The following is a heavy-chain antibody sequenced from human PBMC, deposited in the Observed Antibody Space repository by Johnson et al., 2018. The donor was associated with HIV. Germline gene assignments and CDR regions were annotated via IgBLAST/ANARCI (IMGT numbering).Heavy chain of an antibody. Sequence: VQLVESGGGLVQPGGSLRLSCAASGFTFSSYAMSWVRQAPGTGLEWVSAISGSGGSTYYADSVKGRFTISSDNAKNSLYLQLNSLRAEDTSLYYCAKTTRGNWGSCFDIWGRGTMVTVSS. V-gene: IGHV3-23*04. CDR1: GFTFSSYA. CDR3: AKTTRGNWGSCFDI. J-gene: IGHJ3*02. D-gene: IGHD7-27*01. CDR2: ISGSGGST.